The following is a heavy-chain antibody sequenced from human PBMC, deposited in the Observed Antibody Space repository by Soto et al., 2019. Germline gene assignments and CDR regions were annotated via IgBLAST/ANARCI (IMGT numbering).Heavy chain of an antibody. J-gene: IGHJ5*02. D-gene: IGHD2-2*01. CDR1: GGSISRGGYS. V-gene: IGHV4-30-2*01. CDR3: ARGLHALVPAAPLLGRFAP. Sequence: TLCLTCAVSGGSISRGGYSWSWIRQPPGKGLEWIGYIYHSGSTYYNPSLKSRVTISVDRSKNQFSLKLSSVTAADTAVYYCARGLHALVPAAPLLGRFAPWGQGTLVIVSS. CDR2: IYHSGST.